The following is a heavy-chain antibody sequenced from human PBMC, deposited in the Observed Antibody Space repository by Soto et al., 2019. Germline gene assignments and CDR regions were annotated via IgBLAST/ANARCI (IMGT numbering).Heavy chain of an antibody. J-gene: IGHJ4*02. V-gene: IGHV3-21*01. CDR2: ISSSSSYI. D-gene: IGHD6-19*01. CDR3: ARGADTAFDY. Sequence: EVQLVESGGGLVKPGGSLRLSCAASGLTFSTYSMNWVRQAPGKGLEWVSSISSSSSYIYYADSVKGRFTISRDNAKKSLDLQMNSLRAEDTAVYFCARGADTAFDYWGQGTLVTVSS. CDR1: GLTFSTYS.